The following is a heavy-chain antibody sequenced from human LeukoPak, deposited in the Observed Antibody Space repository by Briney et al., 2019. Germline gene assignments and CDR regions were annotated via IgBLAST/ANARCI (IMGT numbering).Heavy chain of an antibody. D-gene: IGHD1-26*01. Sequence: SETLSLTCSVSGGSISSTLYSWAWIRQPPGKGLEWLGSIYYSGRTYDNPSPKSRVTMSVDTSRNQFSLKMNSVTAADTAVYYCARHRGGSDDYPFDYWARDSWSLSPQ. CDR1: GGSISSTLYS. J-gene: IGHJ4*02. CDR2: IYYSGRT. V-gene: IGHV4-39*01. CDR3: ARHRGGSDDYPFDY.